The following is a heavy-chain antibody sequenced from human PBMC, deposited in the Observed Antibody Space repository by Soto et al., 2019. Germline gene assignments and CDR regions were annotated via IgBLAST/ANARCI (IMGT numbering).Heavy chain of an antibody. D-gene: IGHD5-12*01. CDR3: AKDLQLSGLLSAQTFDY. CDR1: GFTFSSHA. Sequence: VQLLESGGGLVQPGGSLRLSCAVSGFTFSSHAMSWVRQAPGKRLECVSSITGSGASSYYAGSVTGRFTISRDKSKNRLYLQMNSLRDEDTAVYYCAKDLQLSGLLSAQTFDYWGKGTQVTVS. J-gene: IGHJ4*02. V-gene: IGHV3-23*01. CDR2: ITGSGASS.